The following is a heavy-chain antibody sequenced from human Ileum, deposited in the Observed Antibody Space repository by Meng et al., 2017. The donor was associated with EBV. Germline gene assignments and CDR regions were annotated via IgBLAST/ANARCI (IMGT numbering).Heavy chain of an antibody. CDR2: ISAYNGNT. D-gene: IGHD1-26*01. Sequence: QIQLVQSGAEVKKPEESVKVSCKASGYTFSNYGISWLRQAPGQGLEWMGWISAYNGNTNYAQNLQGRVTMTTDTSTGTAYMEVRSLRSDDTAVYYCARAGNGGSYYFTYWGQGTLVTVSS. CDR3: ARAGNGGSYYFTY. V-gene: IGHV1-18*01. CDR1: GYTFSNYG. J-gene: IGHJ4*02.